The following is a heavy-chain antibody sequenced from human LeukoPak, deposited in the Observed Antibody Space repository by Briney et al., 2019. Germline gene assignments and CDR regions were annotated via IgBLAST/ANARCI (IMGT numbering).Heavy chain of an antibody. J-gene: IGHJ3*02. Sequence: SGGSLRLSCAASGFTFSSYAMSWVRQAPGKGLEWVSAISGSGGSTYYADSVKGRFTISRDNSKNTLYLQMNSLRAEDTAVYYCAKETITMIVVVIGDAFDIWGQGTMVTVSS. V-gene: IGHV3-23*01. CDR3: AKETITMIVVVIGDAFDI. CDR2: ISGSGGST. D-gene: IGHD3-22*01. CDR1: GFTFSSYA.